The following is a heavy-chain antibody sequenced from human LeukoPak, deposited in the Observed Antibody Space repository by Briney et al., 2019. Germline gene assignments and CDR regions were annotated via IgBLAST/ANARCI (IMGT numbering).Heavy chain of an antibody. Sequence: GGSLRHSCAASGFTVSSNYMSWVRQAPGKGLEWVSVIYSGGSTYYADSVKGRFTISRDNSKNTLYLQMNSLRAEDTAVYYCATCGGDCYSGNYYYYGMDVWGQGTTVTVSS. D-gene: IGHD2-21*02. CDR3: ATCGGDCYSGNYYYYGMDV. V-gene: IGHV3-66*01. J-gene: IGHJ6*02. CDR2: IYSGGST. CDR1: GFTVSSNY.